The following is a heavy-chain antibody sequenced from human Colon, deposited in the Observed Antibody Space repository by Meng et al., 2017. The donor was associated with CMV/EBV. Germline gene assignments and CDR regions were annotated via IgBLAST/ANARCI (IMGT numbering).Heavy chain of an antibody. CDR1: GFSLSTIGMG. Sequence: TTVKESSPSPVKPTQTLTLTCTFSGFSLSTIGMGVGWIRQPPGKALEWLGVIYWDDDKRYSPSLKSRLTITKDTSKNQVVLTMTNLDPLDTATYYCAHRPYGSGSYFFDYWGQGTLVTVSS. V-gene: IGHV2-5*02. D-gene: IGHD3-10*01. J-gene: IGHJ4*02. CDR3: AHRPYGSGSYFFDY. CDR2: IYWDDDK.